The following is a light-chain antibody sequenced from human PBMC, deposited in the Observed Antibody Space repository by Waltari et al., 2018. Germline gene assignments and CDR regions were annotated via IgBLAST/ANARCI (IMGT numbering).Light chain of an antibody. CDR2: DVT. Sequence: QSALTQPRSVSGSPGQSVTISCTGTSSDVGGYNYVSWYQQHPGKAPTPMIYDVTKRPSGVPDRFSGSKSGNTASLTISGLQAEDEADYYCCSYAGIFTLYVFGAGTKVTVL. CDR1: SSDVGGYNY. J-gene: IGLJ1*01. V-gene: IGLV2-11*01. CDR3: CSYAGIFTLYV.